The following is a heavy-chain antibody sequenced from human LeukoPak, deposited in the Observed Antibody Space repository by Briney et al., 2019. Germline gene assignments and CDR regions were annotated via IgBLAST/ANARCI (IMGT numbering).Heavy chain of an antibody. CDR1: GFTFSNYE. D-gene: IGHD3-10*01. Sequence: GGSLRLSCAASGFTFSNYEMNWVRQAPGKGLEWVSFISSSGSHTFYAESVKGRFTISRDNAKNSLYLQMNSLRAEDTAVYYCARGEYGSGSYHIDYWGQGTLVTVSS. V-gene: IGHV3-48*03. CDR3: ARGEYGSGSYHIDY. CDR2: ISSSGSHT. J-gene: IGHJ4*02.